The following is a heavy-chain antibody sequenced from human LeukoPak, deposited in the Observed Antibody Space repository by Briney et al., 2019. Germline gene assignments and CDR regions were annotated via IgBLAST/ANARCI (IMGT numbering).Heavy chain of an antibody. J-gene: IGHJ4*02. CDR1: GGSISSYY. CDR3: ARDRAVAAFDY. CDR2: IYYSGST. D-gene: IGHD6-19*01. Sequence: SETLSLTCTVSGGSISSYYWSWIRQPPGKGLEWIGYIYYSGSTNYNPSLKSRVTISVDTSKNQFSLTLSSVTAADTAVYYCARDRAVAAFDYWGQGTLVTVSS. V-gene: IGHV4-59*01.